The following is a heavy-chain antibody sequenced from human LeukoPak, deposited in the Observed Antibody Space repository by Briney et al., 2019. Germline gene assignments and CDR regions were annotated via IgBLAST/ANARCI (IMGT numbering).Heavy chain of an antibody. CDR1: GASLSTSS. D-gene: IGHD6-19*01. J-gene: IGHJ4*02. CDR2: IYYSGTA. V-gene: IGHV4-59*12. CDR3: ARDFSNGWSDK. Sequence: TLSLTCTVSGASLSTSSWTWIRQPPGKGLECIGFIYYSGTAHYHPSLKSRVTISLDTSKNQFSLRLSSVTAADTAVYYCARDFSNGWSDKWGQGTLVTVS.